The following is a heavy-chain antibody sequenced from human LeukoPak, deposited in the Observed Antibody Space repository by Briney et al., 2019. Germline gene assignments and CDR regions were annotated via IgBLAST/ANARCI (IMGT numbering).Heavy chain of an antibody. J-gene: IGHJ4*02. CDR3: ARDGYDYVWGSYRPFDY. V-gene: IGHV3-11*04. Sequence: GGSLRLSCAASGFTFSDYYMSWIRQAPGKGLEWVSYISSSGSTIYYADSVEGRFTISRGNAKNSLYLQMNSLRAEDAAVYYCARDGYDYVWGSYRPFDYWGQGTLVTVSS. CDR2: ISSSGSTI. CDR1: GFTFSDYY. D-gene: IGHD3-16*02.